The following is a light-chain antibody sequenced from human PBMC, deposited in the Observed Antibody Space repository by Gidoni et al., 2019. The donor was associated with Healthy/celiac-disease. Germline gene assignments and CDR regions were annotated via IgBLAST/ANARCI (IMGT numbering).Light chain of an antibody. V-gene: IGKV1-39*01. Sequence: KMTQSPSSLSASVADRVTITCRASQSISSYLNWYQQKPGKDPKLLIYAASSLQSGVPSRFSGSGSGTDLTLTISSLQPEDFATYYCQQCYSTPITFGQGTRLEIK. CDR1: QSISSY. CDR2: AAS. CDR3: QQCYSTPIT. J-gene: IGKJ5*01.